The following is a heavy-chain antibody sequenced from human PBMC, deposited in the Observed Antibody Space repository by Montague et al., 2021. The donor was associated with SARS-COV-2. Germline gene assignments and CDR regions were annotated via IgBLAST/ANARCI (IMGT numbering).Heavy chain of an antibody. J-gene: IGHJ4*02. D-gene: IGHD3-10*01. CDR3: ATTPGRFGEFHFDF. CDR1: GGSITNLF. Sequence: SETLSLTCTVSGGSITNLFWNWIRQPPGKGLEWIGYNNSSGSTNYNPSPKSRVTISVDTSKSQFSLKLGSVTAADTAVYYCATTPGRFGEFHFDFWGQGTLVTVSS. V-gene: IGHV4-59*11. CDR2: NNSSGST.